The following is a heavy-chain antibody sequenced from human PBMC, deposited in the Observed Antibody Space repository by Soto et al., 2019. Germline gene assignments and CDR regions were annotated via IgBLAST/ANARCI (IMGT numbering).Heavy chain of an antibody. CDR3: ARGLEWSRSLDP. J-gene: IGHJ5*02. V-gene: IGHV1-8*01. D-gene: IGHD2-8*01. CDR1: GYTFTSYD. Sequence: VASVNVSCKASGYTFTSYDINWVRQATGQGLEWMGWMNPNSGNTGYAQKFQGRVTMTRNTSISTAYMELSSLRSEDTAVYYCARGLEWSRSLDPWGQGTLVTVSS. CDR2: MNPNSGNT.